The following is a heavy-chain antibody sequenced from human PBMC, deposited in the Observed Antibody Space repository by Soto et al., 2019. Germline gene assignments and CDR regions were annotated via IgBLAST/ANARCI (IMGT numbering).Heavy chain of an antibody. Sequence: PSETLSLTCIVSGAALNSGNYYWSWIRHVPGKGLEWIGHIYVTGAVDYNPSLRGRITISQDTSERQFSLNLRLVTAADTAVYYCARLRIATNNYKWFDPWGQGTLVTVSS. D-gene: IGHD2-21*01. J-gene: IGHJ5*02. CDR2: IYVTGAV. V-gene: IGHV4-31*03. CDR3: ARLRIATNNYKWFDP. CDR1: GAALNSGNYY.